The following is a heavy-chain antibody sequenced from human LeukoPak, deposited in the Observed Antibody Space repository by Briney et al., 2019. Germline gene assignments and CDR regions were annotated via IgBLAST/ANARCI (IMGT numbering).Heavy chain of an antibody. V-gene: IGHV4-38-2*01. J-gene: IGHJ4*02. Sequence: PSETLSLTCAVSGYSISSGYYWGWIRQPPGKGLEWIGSIYHSGSIFYNPSLKSRVTISVDTSKNQFSLQLSSVTAADTAVYYCVRFDYWGQGTLVTVSS. CDR1: GYSISSGYY. CDR2: IYHSGSI. CDR3: VRFDY.